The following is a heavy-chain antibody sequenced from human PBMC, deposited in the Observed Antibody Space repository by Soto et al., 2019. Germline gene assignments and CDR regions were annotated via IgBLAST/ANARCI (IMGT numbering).Heavy chain of an antibody. Sequence: ASVKVSCKASGGTFSSYTISWVRQAPGQGLEWMGRIIPILGIANYAQKFQGRVTITADKSTSTAYMELSSLRSEDTAVYYCARASKIFYGDSTLVGGVVVGAPTVIDIPNLLQSLPWG. D-gene: IGHD4-17*01. J-gene: IGHJ5*02. CDR2: IIPILGIA. CDR1: GGTFSSYT. CDR3: ARASKIFYGDSTLVGGVVVGAPTVIDIPNLLQSLP. V-gene: IGHV1-69*02.